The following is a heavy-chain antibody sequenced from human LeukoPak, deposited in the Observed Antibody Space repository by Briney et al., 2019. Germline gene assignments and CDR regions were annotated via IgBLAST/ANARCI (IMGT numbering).Heavy chain of an antibody. Sequence: PSETLSLTCTVSGDSISSHYWSWIRQPPGKGLEWIAYIYDTGTTVSNPSLKSRVSMSLDRSKNEFSLQLTPVTAADTAVYYCAGIWYSSGYYFDYWGQGTLVTVSS. CDR2: IYDTGTT. CDR3: AGIWYSSGYYFDY. CDR1: GDSISSHY. V-gene: IGHV4-59*11. D-gene: IGHD6-19*01. J-gene: IGHJ4*02.